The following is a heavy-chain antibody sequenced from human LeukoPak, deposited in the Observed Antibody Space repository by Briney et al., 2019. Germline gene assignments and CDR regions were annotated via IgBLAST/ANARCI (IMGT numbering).Heavy chain of an antibody. Sequence: GGSLRLSCTASGFTFSTYAMGWARQAPGKGLEWVSGIGSNGVNRYYADPAKGRFTISRDNSKNAVYLQMNSLRAEDTALYYCAKDHGYCSSTSCSYWYFDLWGRGTLVTVSS. CDR2: IGSNGVNR. J-gene: IGHJ2*01. D-gene: IGHD2-2*03. CDR1: GFTFSTYA. V-gene: IGHV3-23*01. CDR3: AKDHGYCSSTSCSYWYFDL.